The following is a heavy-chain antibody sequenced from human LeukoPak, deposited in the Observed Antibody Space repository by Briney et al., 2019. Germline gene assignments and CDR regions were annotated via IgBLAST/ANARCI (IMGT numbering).Heavy chain of an antibody. J-gene: IGHJ4*02. D-gene: IGHD3-3*01. V-gene: IGHV3-30-3*01. CDR1: GFTFSSYA. Sequence: TGGSLRLSCAASGFTFSSYAMHWVRQAPGKGLEWVAVISYDGSNKYYADSVKGRFTISRDNSKNTLYLQMNSLRAEDTAVYYCASLPTFWSGYSGWGQGTLVTVSS. CDR2: ISYDGSNK. CDR3: ASLPTFWSGYSG.